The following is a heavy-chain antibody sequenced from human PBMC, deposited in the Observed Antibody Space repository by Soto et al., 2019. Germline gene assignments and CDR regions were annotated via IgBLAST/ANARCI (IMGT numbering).Heavy chain of an antibody. CDR2: ISSSSSYT. CDR3: ARDSATYYYDSSGSLDY. Sequence: PWGALRLSCAASGFTFSDYYMSWIRQAPGKGLEWVSYISSSSSYTNYADSVKGRFTISRDNAKNSLYLQMNSLRAEDTAVYYCARDSATYYYDSSGSLDYWGQGTLVTVSS. J-gene: IGHJ4*02. V-gene: IGHV3-11*06. CDR1: GFTFSDYY. D-gene: IGHD3-22*01.